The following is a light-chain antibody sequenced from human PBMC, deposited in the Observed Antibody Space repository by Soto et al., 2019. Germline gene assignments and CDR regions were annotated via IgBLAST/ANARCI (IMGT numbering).Light chain of an antibody. Sequence: QPALTQPASVSGPPGQSITISCTGTSSDVDGYNYVSWYQQHPGKAPKLMIYEVSNRPSGVSNRFSGSKSGNTASLTISGLQAEDEADYYCSSYTSSSTLYVFGTGTKVTVL. CDR3: SSYTSSSTLYV. V-gene: IGLV2-14*01. CDR1: SSDVDGYNY. J-gene: IGLJ1*01. CDR2: EVS.